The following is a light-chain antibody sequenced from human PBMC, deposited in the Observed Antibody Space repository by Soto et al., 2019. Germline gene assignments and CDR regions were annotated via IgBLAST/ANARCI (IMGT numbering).Light chain of an antibody. CDR2: DAS. V-gene: IGKV3-11*01. CDR1: QSVSSY. Sequence: EIVLTQSPATLSLSPGERATLSCRASQSVSSYLAWYQQKPGQAPRLLIYDASNRATGIPARFSGSGSGTDFTLTISSLEPEDFAVYYCRQRSRFGQGTKVEIK. CDR3: RQRSR. J-gene: IGKJ1*01.